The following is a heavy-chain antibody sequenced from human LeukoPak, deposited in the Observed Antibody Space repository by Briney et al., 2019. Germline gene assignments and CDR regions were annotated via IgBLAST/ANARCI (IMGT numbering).Heavy chain of an antibody. Sequence: PGGSLRLSCAASGFTFSSYSMNWVRQAPGKGLEWVALIWYDGSNKNYADSVKGRFTISRDNSKNTLYLQMNSLQAEDTGFYFCARQEDPGSLDYWGRGSLVTVSS. CDR1: GFTFSSYS. CDR3: ARQEDPGSLDY. CDR2: IWYDGSNK. J-gene: IGHJ4*02. V-gene: IGHV3-33*08. D-gene: IGHD2-15*01.